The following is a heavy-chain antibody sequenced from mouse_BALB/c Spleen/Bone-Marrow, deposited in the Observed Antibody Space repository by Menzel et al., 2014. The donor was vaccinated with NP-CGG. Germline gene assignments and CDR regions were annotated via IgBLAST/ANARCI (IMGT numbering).Heavy chain of an antibody. CDR1: GYTFTDYW. CDR3: ARRYGSLWYFDV. V-gene: IGHV1-7*01. CDR2: INPSSGYT. D-gene: IGHD1-1*01. J-gene: IGHJ1*01. Sequence: VHLVESGAELAKPGASVKMSCKASGYTFTDYWMHWVKQRPGQGLEWIGYINPSSGYTEYNQKFKDEATLTADKSSSTAYMQLNILTSEDSAVYYCARRYGSLWYFDVWGAGTTVTVSS.